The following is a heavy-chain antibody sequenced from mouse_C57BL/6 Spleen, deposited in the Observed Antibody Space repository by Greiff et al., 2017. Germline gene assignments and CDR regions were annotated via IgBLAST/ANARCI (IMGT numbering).Heavy chain of an antibody. D-gene: IGHD2-1*01. V-gene: IGHV5-9*01. CDR1: GFTFSSYT. J-gene: IGHJ2*01. CDR3: ARGGMVTTDYFDY. CDR2: ISGGGGNT. Sequence: EVPVVESGGGLVKPGGSLKLSCAASGFTFSSYTMSWVRQTPEKRLEWVATISGGGGNTYYPDSVKGRFTISRDNAKNTLYLQMSSLRSEDTALYYCARGGMVTTDYFDYWGQGTTLTVSS.